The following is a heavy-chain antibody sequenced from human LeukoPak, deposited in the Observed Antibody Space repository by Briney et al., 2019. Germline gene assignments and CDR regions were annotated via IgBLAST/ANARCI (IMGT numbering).Heavy chain of an antibody. D-gene: IGHD3-10*01. V-gene: IGHV3-53*01. J-gene: IGHJ4*02. Sequence: GGSLRLSCAASGVTVSTNYMSWVRQAPGKGLEWVSVIYSGGSTYYADSVKGRFTISRDNSKNTLYLQMNSLRVEDTAVYYCARVVWDYYGSGSYYFDYWGQGTLVTVSS. CDR1: GVTVSTNY. CDR2: IYSGGST. CDR3: ARVVWDYYGSGSYYFDY.